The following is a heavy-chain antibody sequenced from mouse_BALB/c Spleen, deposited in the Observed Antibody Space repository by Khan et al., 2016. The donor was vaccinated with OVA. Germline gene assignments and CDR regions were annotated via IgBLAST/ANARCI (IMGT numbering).Heavy chain of an antibody. CDR3: ASYYCGSYAMDY. CDR2: INPSTGYT. J-gene: IGHJ4*01. CDR1: GYTFTSYW. V-gene: IGHV1-7*01. Sequence: VQLQQSGAELAKPGASVKMSCKASGYTFTSYWMHWVKQRPGKGLEWIGYINPSTGYTEYNQKFKDKATLTADKSSSTAYMQLSSLTSEDSAVYYCASYYCGSYAMDYWGQGTSVTVSS. D-gene: IGHD1-1*01.